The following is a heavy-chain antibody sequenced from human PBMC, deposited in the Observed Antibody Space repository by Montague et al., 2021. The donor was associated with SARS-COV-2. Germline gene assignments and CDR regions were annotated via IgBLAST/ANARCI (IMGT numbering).Heavy chain of an antibody. CDR3: VRDHPYGGPRGAYDI. CDR1: GGSITGYY. V-gene: IGHV4-59*01. CDR2: IYYGGAV. J-gene: IGHJ3*02. D-gene: IGHD4-23*01. Sequence: SETLSLTCTVSGGSITGYYWSWLRRSPGKGLEWIAYIYYGGAVNXXPSLGSRVTISTDTSKNQLSLKVNSVTAADTAVYYCVRDHPYGGPRGAYDIWGQGTVVTVSS.